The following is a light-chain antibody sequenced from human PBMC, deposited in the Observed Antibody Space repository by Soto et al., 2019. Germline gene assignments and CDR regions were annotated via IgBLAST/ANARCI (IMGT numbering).Light chain of an antibody. V-gene: IGKV4-1*01. CDR3: QQYFSTPLT. Sequence: DIVMTQSPDALAVSLGEGVTINCKSSQSVFYNFNNKNYLAWYQQKIGQPPKLLIYWASTRESGVPERFSGSGSGTDFTLTISKLQAEDVAVYYCQQYFSTPLTFGGGKNVEIK. CDR1: QSVFYNFNNKNY. J-gene: IGKJ4*01. CDR2: WAS.